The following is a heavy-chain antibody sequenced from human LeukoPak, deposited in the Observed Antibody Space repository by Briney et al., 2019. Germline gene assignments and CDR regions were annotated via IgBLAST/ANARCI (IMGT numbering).Heavy chain of an antibody. Sequence: ASVKVSCKASGYTFTGYYMHWVRQAPGQGLEWMGWINPNSGGTNYAQKFQGRVTMTRDTSISTAHMELSRLGSDDTAVYYCARVTEAHYFDYRGQGTLVTVSS. CDR2: INPNSGGT. CDR1: GYTFTGYY. J-gene: IGHJ4*02. V-gene: IGHV1-2*02. D-gene: IGHD6-6*01. CDR3: ARVTEAHYFDY.